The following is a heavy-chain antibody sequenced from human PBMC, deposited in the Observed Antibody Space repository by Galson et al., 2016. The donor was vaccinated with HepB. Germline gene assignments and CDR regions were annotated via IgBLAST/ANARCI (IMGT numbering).Heavy chain of an antibody. Sequence: SLRLSCAASGFIFSRNGMHWVRQAPGKGLEWVAFIWYDGSNKFYADSVKGRFTISRDNSKNTVSLQMNSLRAEDTALYYCARDRQGVDDLWVGRYGMDVWGQGTTVTVSS. J-gene: IGHJ6*02. V-gene: IGHV3-33*01. CDR1: GFIFSRNG. D-gene: IGHD5-18*01. CDR3: ARDRQGVDDLWVGRYGMDV. CDR2: IWYDGSNK.